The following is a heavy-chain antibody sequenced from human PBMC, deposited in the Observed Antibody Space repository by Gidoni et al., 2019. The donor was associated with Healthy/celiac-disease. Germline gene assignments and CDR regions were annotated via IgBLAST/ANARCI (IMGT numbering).Heavy chain of an antibody. CDR2: ISWDGGST. V-gene: IGHV3-43*01. J-gene: IGHJ4*02. CDR1: GFTFADYT. D-gene: IGHD5-12*01. CDR3: AKDMGVGYSGYLGLDY. Sequence: EVQLVESGGVVVQPGGSLRLSCAASGFTFADYTMHWVRQAPGKGLEWVSLISWDGGSTYYADSVKGRFTISRDNSKNSLYLQMNSLRTEDTALYYCAKDMGVGYSGYLGLDYWGQGTLVTVSS.